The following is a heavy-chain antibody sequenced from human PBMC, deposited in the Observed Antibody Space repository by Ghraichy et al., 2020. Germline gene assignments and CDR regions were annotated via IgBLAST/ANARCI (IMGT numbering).Heavy chain of an antibody. CDR1: GFTFSSYA. CDR2: ISGSGGST. V-gene: IGHV3-23*01. CDR3: AKDQEYYDSSGYSGMDV. D-gene: IGHD3-22*01. J-gene: IGHJ6*02. Sequence: LSLTCAASGFTFSSYAMSWVRQAPGKGLEWVSAISGSGGSTYYADSVKGRFTISRDNSKNTLYLQMNSLRAEDTAVYYCAKDQEYYDSSGYSGMDVWGQGTTVTVSS.